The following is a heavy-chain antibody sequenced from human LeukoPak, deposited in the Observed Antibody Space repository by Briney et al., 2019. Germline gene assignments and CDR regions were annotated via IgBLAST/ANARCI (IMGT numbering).Heavy chain of an antibody. Sequence: SETLSLTCTVSGVSISSSSYYWGWIRQPPGKGLEWIGSIYYTRSTYYNPSLKSRVTISVDTSKNQFSLELTSVTAADTAVYYCARRVTMIVVVIHDWYFDLWGRGTLVTVSS. CDR2: IYYTRST. CDR1: GVSISSSSYY. V-gene: IGHV4-39*01. CDR3: ARRVTMIVVVIHDWYFDL. J-gene: IGHJ2*01. D-gene: IGHD3-22*01.